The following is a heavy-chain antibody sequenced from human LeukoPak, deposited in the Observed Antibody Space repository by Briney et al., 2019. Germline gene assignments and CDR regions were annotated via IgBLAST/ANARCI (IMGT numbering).Heavy chain of an antibody. CDR3: ARVPLAGFWSDYYRNWFDP. CDR1: GFTFSSYA. V-gene: IGHV3-30-3*01. D-gene: IGHD3-3*01. J-gene: IGHJ5*02. CDR2: ISYDGSNK. Sequence: GGSLRLSCAASGFTFSSYAMHWVRQAPGKGLEWVAVISYDGSNKYYADSVKGRFTISRDNSKNTLYLQMNSLRSEDTAVYYCARVPLAGFWSDYYRNWFDPWGQGTLVTVSS.